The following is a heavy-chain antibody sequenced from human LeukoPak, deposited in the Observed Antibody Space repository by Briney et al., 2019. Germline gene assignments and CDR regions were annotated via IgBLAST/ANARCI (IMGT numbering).Heavy chain of an antibody. CDR3: AKGASSYYDSSDYFDY. Sequence: ASVKVSCKASGYTFTSYGISWVRQAPGQGLEWMGWISVYNNNTNYAQKLQGRVTMTTDTSTTTAYMELRSLRSDDTAVYYCAKGASSYYDSSDYFDYWGQGTLVTVSS. CDR1: GYTFTSYG. CDR2: ISVYNNNT. D-gene: IGHD3-22*01. V-gene: IGHV1-18*01. J-gene: IGHJ4*02.